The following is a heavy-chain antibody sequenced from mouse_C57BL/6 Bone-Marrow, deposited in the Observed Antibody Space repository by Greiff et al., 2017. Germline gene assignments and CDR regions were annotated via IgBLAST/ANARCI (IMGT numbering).Heavy chain of an antibody. D-gene: IGHD2-2*01. J-gene: IGHJ1*03. Sequence: EVMLVESGGGLVQPGGSLKLSCAASGFTFSDYYVYWVRQTPEKRLEWVAYISNGGGSNYYPDTVKGRFTTSRNSAKQLLYLLISRLDDEDTTMYYCARHRLPKWYFDDWGTGTTVTVSP. CDR2: ISNGGGSN. CDR1: GFTFSDYY. V-gene: IGHV5-12*01. CDR3: ARHRLPKWYFDD.